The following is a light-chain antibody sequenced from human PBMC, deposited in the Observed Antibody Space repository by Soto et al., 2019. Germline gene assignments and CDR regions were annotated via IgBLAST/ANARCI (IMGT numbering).Light chain of an antibody. CDR3: CSYAGSSTPHVV. CDR1: SSDVGSYNL. Sequence: QSALTQPASVSGSPGQSITISCTGTSSDVGSYNLVSWYQQHPGKAPKLMIYEGSKRPSGVSNRFSGSKSGNTASLTISGLQAEDEAEYYCCSYAGSSTPHVVFGGGTKVTLL. V-gene: IGLV2-23*01. CDR2: EGS. J-gene: IGLJ2*01.